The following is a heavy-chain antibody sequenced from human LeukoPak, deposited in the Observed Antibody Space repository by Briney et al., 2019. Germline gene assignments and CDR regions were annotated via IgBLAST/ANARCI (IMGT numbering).Heavy chain of an antibody. Sequence: GGSLRLSCAASGFSVSSNYVSWVRQAPGKGLEWVSVIYSGGTTYYADSIKGRFTISRDNSKNTLYLQMNSLRAEDTAVYYCAKDVAYYDSSGETFDYWGQGTLVTVSS. V-gene: IGHV3-53*01. D-gene: IGHD3-22*01. CDR3: AKDVAYYDSSGETFDY. CDR2: IYSGGTT. CDR1: GFSVSSNY. J-gene: IGHJ4*02.